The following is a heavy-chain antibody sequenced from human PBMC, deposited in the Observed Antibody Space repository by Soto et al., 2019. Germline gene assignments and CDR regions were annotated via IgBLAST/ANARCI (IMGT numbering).Heavy chain of an antibody. J-gene: IGHJ4*02. D-gene: IGHD2-2*02. V-gene: IGHV3-23*01. CDR2: ISGSGGST. CDR1: EFNFRSYA. Sequence: PGGSIRLSRTAAEFNFRSYAMSWVRQEPGKGLEWVSAISGSGGSTYYADSVKGRFTISRDNSKNTLYLQMNSLRAEDTAVYYCAKSYCSSTSCYSVFDYWGQGTLVTVSS. CDR3: AKSYCSSTSCYSVFDY.